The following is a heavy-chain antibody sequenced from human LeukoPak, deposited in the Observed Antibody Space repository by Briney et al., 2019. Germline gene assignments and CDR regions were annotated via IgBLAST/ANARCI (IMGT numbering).Heavy chain of an antibody. Sequence: KTSETLSLTCTVSGYSISSGYYWGWIRPPPGKGREWIGSIYHSGSTYYNPSLKSRVTISVDTSKNQFSLKLSFVTAADTAVYYCARDRVKSRGICSSTSCYSIGFDPWGQGTLVTVSS. CDR3: ARDRVKSRGICSSTSCYSIGFDP. CDR2: IYHSGST. V-gene: IGHV4-38-2*02. CDR1: GYSISSGYY. J-gene: IGHJ5*02. D-gene: IGHD2-2*02.